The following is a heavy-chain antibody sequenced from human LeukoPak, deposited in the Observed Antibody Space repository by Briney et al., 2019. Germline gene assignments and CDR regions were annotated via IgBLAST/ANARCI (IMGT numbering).Heavy chain of an antibody. CDR1: GGSISSSSYY. CDR3: ARNYGGNSDAHWYFDL. CDR2: IYYSGST. Sequence: SETLSLTCTVSGGSISSSSYYWGWIRQPPGKGLEWIGSIYYSGSTYYNPSLKSRVAISVDTSKNQFSLKLSSVTAADTAVYYCARNYGGNSDAHWYFDLWGRGTLVTVSS. V-gene: IGHV4-39*07. D-gene: IGHD4-23*01. J-gene: IGHJ2*01.